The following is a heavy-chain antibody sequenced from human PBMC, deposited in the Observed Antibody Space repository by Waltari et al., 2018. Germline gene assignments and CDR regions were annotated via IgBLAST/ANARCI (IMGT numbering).Heavy chain of an antibody. V-gene: IGHV3-30*18. D-gene: IGHD1-1*01. CDR2: ISHDGVDK. Sequence: QVQLVESGGGVVQPGRSLTLSCAAYGFTFSISGMHWVRQAPGKGLEWVAVISHDGVDKYYADSVKGRLTIFRDNSKDTLYVQIKSPRSEDTGLYYCVKDGTTTAGYFDHWGQGTPVTVSS. J-gene: IGHJ4*02. CDR1: GFTFSISG. CDR3: VKDGTTTAGYFDH.